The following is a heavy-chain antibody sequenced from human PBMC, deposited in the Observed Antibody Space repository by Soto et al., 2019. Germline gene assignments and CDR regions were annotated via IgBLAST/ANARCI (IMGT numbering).Heavy chain of an antibody. V-gene: IGHV3-23*01. Sequence: GGSLRLSCAASGFTFSSHAMSWVRQAPGKGLEWVAAISGSGGNTYYADSVKGRFTISRDNSKITLYLQMNSLRAEDTAVYYCAKDGSLGGEDWFDPWGQGTLVIVSS. CDR2: ISGSGGNT. CDR1: GFTFSSHA. J-gene: IGHJ5*02. CDR3: AKDGSLGGEDWFDP. D-gene: IGHD3-16*01.